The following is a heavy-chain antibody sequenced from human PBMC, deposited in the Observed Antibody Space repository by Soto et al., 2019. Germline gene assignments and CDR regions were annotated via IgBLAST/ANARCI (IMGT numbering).Heavy chain of an antibody. J-gene: IGHJ6*02. CDR3: ARKLQQPYYYGMDV. CDR2: IWYDGSNK. D-gene: IGHD6-13*01. Sequence: QVQLVESGGGVVQPGRSLRLSCAASGFTFCSYGMHWVRQAPGKGLEWVAVIWYDGSNKYYADSVKGRFTISRDNSKNTLYLQMNSLRAEDTAVYYCARKLQQPYYYGMDVWGQGTTVTVSS. V-gene: IGHV3-33*01. CDR1: GFTFCSYG.